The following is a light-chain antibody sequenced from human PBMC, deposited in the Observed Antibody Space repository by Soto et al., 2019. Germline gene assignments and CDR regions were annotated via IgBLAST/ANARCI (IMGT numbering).Light chain of an antibody. Sequence: EIVLTQSPGTLSLSPGERATLSCRASQSVSSSYLAWYQQNPGQAPRLLIYGASSRATGIPDRFSGSGSGTDFTLTISRLEPEDFAVYYCQQYGSSPMYTFGQGTKREIK. J-gene: IGKJ2*01. CDR2: GAS. CDR1: QSVSSSY. CDR3: QQYGSSPMYT. V-gene: IGKV3-20*01.